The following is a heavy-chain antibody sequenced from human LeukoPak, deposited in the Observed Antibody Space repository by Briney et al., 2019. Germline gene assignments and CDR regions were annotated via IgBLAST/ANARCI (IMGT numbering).Heavy chain of an antibody. Sequence: GESLKISCKGSGYSFTSYWISWVRQMPGKGLEWMGRIDPSDSYTNYSPSFEGHVTISADKSISTAYLQWSSLKASDIATYYCARHYGAAGDFDYWGQGTVVSVSS. J-gene: IGHJ4*02. D-gene: IGHD6-13*01. CDR2: IDPSDSYT. V-gene: IGHV5-10-1*01. CDR1: GYSFTSYW. CDR3: ARHYGAAGDFDY.